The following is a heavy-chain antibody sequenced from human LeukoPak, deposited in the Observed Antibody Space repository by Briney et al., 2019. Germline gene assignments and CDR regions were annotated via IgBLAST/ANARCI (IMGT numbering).Heavy chain of an antibody. J-gene: IGHJ4*02. D-gene: IGHD2-2*01. CDR1: GYTFSDSY. Sequence: ASVRVSCKASGYTFSDSYMHWVRQAPGQGREWMGWINPNSGGTNYAQKFQGRVTMTRDTSSFTAYMELSRLRSDDTAVYYCATRGDYCSTTSCYAFWSQGALVTVSS. CDR2: INPNSGGT. CDR3: ATRGDYCSTTSCYAF. V-gene: IGHV1-2*02.